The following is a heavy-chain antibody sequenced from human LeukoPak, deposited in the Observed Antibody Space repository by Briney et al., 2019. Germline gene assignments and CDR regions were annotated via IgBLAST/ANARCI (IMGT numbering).Heavy chain of an antibody. CDR2: IRSKANYYAT. V-gene: IGHV3-73*01. J-gene: IGHJ3*02. Sequence: GGSLKLSCAASGFAFSASAMHWVRQASGKGLEWVGRIRSKANYYATAYAASVRGRFTISRDNSKNTVYLQMNSLGAEDTAVYYCAKRGPTTVTTWNFDIWGQGTMVTVSS. CDR1: GFAFSASA. CDR3: AKRGPTTVTTWNFDI. D-gene: IGHD4-17*01.